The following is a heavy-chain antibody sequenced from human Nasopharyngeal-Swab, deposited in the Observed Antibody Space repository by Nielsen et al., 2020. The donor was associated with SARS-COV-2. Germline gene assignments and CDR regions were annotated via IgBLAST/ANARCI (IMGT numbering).Heavy chain of an antibody. CDR1: GYTFTGYY. V-gene: IGHV1-2*02. Sequence: ASVKVSCKASGYTFTGYYMHWVRQAPGQGLEWMGWINPNSGGTNYAQKFQGRVTMTRDTSISTAYMELSRLRSDDTAVYYCATSSSYYDSSGYSSSDMDVWGQGTTVTVSS. CDR3: ATSSSYYDSSGYSSSDMDV. D-gene: IGHD3-22*01. CDR2: INPNSGGT. J-gene: IGHJ6*02.